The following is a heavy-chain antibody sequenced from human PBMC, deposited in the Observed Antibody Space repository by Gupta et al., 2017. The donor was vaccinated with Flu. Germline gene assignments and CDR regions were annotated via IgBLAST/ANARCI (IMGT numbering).Heavy chain of an antibody. D-gene: IGHD6-6*01. CDR1: GSPLTDFF. J-gene: IGHJ4*02. V-gene: IGHV1-24*01. Sequence: QVQLVQSGAEVKKPGASVKVSCKVSGSPLTDFFIHWVRQAPGKGLEWMGSFDPEDGETIYAQNCQGRVTMTEDTSTDTAYMDLSSLRSEDTAVYYCARGVAPYSSSSQFDYWGQGTLVTVSS. CDR2: FDPEDGET. CDR3: ARGVAPYSSSSQFDY.